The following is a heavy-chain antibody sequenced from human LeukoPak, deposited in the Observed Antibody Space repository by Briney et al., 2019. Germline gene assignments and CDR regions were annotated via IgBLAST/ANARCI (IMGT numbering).Heavy chain of an antibody. Sequence: ASVKVSCKASGYTFTSYGISWVRQAPGQGLEWMGLISAYNGNTNYAQKLQGRVTMTTDTSTSTAYMELRSLRSDDTAVYYCARDSLSYYDFWSGEGRPKYYFDYWGQGTLVTVSS. CDR1: GYTFTSYG. D-gene: IGHD3-3*01. J-gene: IGHJ4*02. CDR2: ISAYNGNT. V-gene: IGHV1-18*01. CDR3: ARDSLSYYDFWSGEGRPKYYFDY.